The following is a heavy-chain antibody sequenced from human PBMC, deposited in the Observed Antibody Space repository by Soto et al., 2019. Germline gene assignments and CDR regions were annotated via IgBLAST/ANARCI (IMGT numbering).Heavy chain of an antibody. D-gene: IGHD4-17*01. CDR1: GYTLTELS. CDR2: FDPEDGET. CDR3: ATDRRRTPYYGDYTSYYYYMDV. J-gene: IGHJ6*03. V-gene: IGHV1-24*01. Sequence: ASVKVSCKVSGYTLTELSMHWVRQAPGKGLEWMGGFDPEDGETIYAQKFQGRVTMTEDTSTDTAYMELSSLRSEDTAVYYCATDRRRTPYYGDYTSYYYYMDVWGKGTTVTVSS.